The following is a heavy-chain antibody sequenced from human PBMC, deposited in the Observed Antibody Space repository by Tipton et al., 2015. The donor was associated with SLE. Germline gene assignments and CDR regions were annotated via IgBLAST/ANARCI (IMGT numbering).Heavy chain of an antibody. Sequence: TLSLTCTVSGGSISSHYWSWIRQPPWKGLELIGYISYNGSTNHNPSLKSRVTISVDTSNNQFSLKLSSVTAADTAVYYCARVRGGGDYTYYYYYGMDVWGQGTTVTVSS. CDR2: ISYNGST. CDR1: GGSISSHY. V-gene: IGHV4-59*11. J-gene: IGHJ6*02. D-gene: IGHD4-17*01. CDR3: ARVRGGGDYTYYYYYGMDV.